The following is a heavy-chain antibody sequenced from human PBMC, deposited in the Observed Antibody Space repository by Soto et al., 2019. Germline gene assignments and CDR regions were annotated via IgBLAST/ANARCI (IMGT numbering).Heavy chain of an antibody. J-gene: IGHJ4*02. CDR2: IYPGDSDT. CDR3: ARLDRYCSSTSCYNPWHY. Sequence: PGESLKISCKGSGYSFTSYWIGWVRQMPGKGLGWMGIIYPGDSDTRCSPSFQGQVTISADKSISTAYLQWSSLKASDTAMYYCARLDRYCSSTSCYNPWHYWGQGTLVTVSS. D-gene: IGHD2-2*02. V-gene: IGHV5-51*01. CDR1: GYSFTSYW.